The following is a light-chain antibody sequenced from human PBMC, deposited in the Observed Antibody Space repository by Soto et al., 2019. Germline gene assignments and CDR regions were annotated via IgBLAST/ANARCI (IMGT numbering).Light chain of an antibody. V-gene: IGLV2-23*01. CDR3: CSYAGSSTLVV. CDR1: SSDVGSYNI. Sequence: QSALTQPASVSGSPGQSITISCTGTSSDVGSYNIVSWYQQHPGKAPKLMIYEGSKRPSGVSNRFSGSKSDNTASLTISGLQAEDEADYYCCSYAGSSTLVVFGGGTKLTVL. CDR2: EGS. J-gene: IGLJ2*01.